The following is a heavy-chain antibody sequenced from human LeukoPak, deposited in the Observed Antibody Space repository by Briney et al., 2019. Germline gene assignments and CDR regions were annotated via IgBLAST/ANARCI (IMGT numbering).Heavy chain of an antibody. V-gene: IGHV3-48*01. CDR1: GFTFSYYS. CDR3: ARGIFYGSGSQSFGY. CDR2: ISGSSNIK. D-gene: IGHD3-10*01. Sequence: GGSLRLSCAASGFTFSYYSMSWIRQAPGKGLEWISYISGSSNIKYFADSVKGRFTISRDNAKESLYLQMDSLRVEDTAFYYCARGIFYGSGSQSFGYWGQGTLVTVSS. J-gene: IGHJ4*02.